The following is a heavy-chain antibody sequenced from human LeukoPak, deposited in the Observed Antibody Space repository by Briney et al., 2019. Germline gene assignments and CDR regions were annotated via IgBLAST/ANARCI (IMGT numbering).Heavy chain of an antibody. Sequence: ASVKVSCTASGYTFTSYAMHWVRQAPGQRLEWMGWINAGNGNTKYSQKFQGRVTITRDTSASTAYMELSSLRSEDTAVYYCARSSVSVAAAASGGFDYWGQGTLVTVSS. J-gene: IGHJ4*02. CDR2: INAGNGNT. V-gene: IGHV1-3*01. CDR3: ARSSVSVAAAASGGFDY. CDR1: GYTFTSYA. D-gene: IGHD6-13*01.